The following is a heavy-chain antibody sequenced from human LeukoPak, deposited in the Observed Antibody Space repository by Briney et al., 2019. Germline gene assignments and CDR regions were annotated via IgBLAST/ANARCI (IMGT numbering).Heavy chain of an antibody. CDR2: IYYSGST. CDR1: GGSITSGNYY. CDR3: ARPDQRGYSYGYSAFDI. V-gene: IGHV4-39*01. J-gene: IGHJ3*02. D-gene: IGHD5-18*01. Sequence: SETLSLTCTVSGGSITSGNYYWGWIRQPPGKGLEWIGSIYYSGSTYYNPSLKSRVTIFIDTSKNQFSLKLLSVTAADTVVYYCARPDQRGYSYGYSAFDIWGQGTMVTVSS.